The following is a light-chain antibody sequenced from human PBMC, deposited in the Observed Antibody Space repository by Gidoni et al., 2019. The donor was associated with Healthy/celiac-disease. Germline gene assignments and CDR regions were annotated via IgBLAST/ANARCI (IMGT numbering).Light chain of an antibody. V-gene: IGLV3-21*03. CDR2: DDS. J-gene: IGLJ1*01. CDR3: QVWDSSSDHPYV. Sequence: SYVLTQPPSVSVAPVKTSRITCGGNNIGSKSVHWYQQKPGQAPVLVVYDDSDRPSGIPERFSGTNSGNTATLTISRVEAGDEADYYCQVWDSSSDHPYVFGTGTKVTVL. CDR1: NIGSKS.